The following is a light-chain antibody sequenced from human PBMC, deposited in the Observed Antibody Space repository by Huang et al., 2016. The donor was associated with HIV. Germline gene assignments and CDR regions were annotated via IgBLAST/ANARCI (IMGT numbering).Light chain of an antibody. CDR2: GAA. CDR3: QQYGSSPSYT. V-gene: IGKV3-20*01. J-gene: IGKJ2*01. Sequence: EIVLTQSPGTLSLSPGERATLSCRASQSVSSSYLAWYQQKPGQAPRLLIYGAASRATGIPDRFSDSGSGTDFTLTISRLEPEDFAVYYCQQYGSSPSYTFGQGTKLENK. CDR1: QSVSSSY.